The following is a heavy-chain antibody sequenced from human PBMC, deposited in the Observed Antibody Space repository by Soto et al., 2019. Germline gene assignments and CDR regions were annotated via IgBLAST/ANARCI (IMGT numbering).Heavy chain of an antibody. CDR2: ILYSGST. V-gene: IGHV4-39*01. Sequence: QLQLQESGPGLVEPSETLSLTCPVSGGSISSSSYYWGWIRQPPGKEREWIGSILYSGSTYYNPSHKSRVTLSIDTSKNQFSLKLSSVTAGDTAVYYCAIHEVSVPSIAVAEFDYWGQGTLVTVSS. CDR3: AIHEVSVPSIAVAEFDY. D-gene: IGHD6-19*01. CDR1: GGSISSSSYY. J-gene: IGHJ4*02.